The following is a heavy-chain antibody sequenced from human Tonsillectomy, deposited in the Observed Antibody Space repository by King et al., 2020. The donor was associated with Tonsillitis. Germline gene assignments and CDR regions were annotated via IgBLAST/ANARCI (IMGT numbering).Heavy chain of an antibody. V-gene: IGHV3-30-3*01. CDR3: ARDFFYSGQYGMDV. CDR1: GFPFNSYA. J-gene: IGHJ6*02. Sequence: VQLVESGGGVVQPGRSLRLSCAASGFPFNSYAMHCVRQAPAKGLDYVALISYDVSNKYYADSVKGRFTISRDNYKNTLYLQMNSLKAGDTAVYHCARDFFYSGQYGMDVWGQGTTVTVSS. CDR2: ISYDVSNK. D-gene: IGHD2-21*01.